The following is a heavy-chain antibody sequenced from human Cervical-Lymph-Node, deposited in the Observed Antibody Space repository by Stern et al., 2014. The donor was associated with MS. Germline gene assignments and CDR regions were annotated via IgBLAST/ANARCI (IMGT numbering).Heavy chain of an antibody. CDR2: IIPSVGAA. D-gene: IGHD1-14*01. CDR3: AKVYRTEPREYYFNY. J-gene: IGHJ4*02. Sequence: QVQLVQSGAEVKKPGSSVKVSCKASGGTFSSYAISWVRQAPGQGFEWMGGIIPSVGAANYAHTFQGRVTITADDSTSIAYIELSSLRSEDTAVYYCAKVYRTEPREYYFNYWGQGTLVTVSS. V-gene: IGHV1-69*12. CDR1: GGTFSSYA.